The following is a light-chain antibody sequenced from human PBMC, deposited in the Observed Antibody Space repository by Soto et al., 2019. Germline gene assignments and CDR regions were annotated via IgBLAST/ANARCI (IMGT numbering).Light chain of an antibody. Sequence: DVVMTQSPLSLAVTPLEPASISCXSSQSLLHSNGYNYLAWFLQKAGQSPQLLIYLASSRASGVPDRFSGSGSGTDFTLEISSVEAEDVGIYYCMQLLHPPLTFGGGTKVDI. CDR1: QSLLHSNGYNY. CDR2: LAS. J-gene: IGKJ4*01. CDR3: MQLLHPPLT. V-gene: IGKV2-28*01.